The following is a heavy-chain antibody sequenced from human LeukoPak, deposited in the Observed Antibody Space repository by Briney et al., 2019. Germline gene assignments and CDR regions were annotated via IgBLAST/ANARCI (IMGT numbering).Heavy chain of an antibody. J-gene: IGHJ4*02. CDR2: ISSSSSTI. Sequence: GGSLRLSCAASGFTFSSYSTNWVRQAPGKGLEWVSYISSSSSTIYYADSVKGRFTISRDNAKNSLYLQMNSLRAEDTAVYYCARVGSSSWYYFDYWGQGTLVTVSS. CDR1: GFTFSSYS. D-gene: IGHD6-13*01. V-gene: IGHV3-48*04. CDR3: ARVGSSSWYYFDY.